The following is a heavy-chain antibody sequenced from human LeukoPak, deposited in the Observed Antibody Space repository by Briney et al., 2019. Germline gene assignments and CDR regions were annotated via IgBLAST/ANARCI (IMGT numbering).Heavy chain of an antibody. V-gene: IGHV4-59*01. J-gene: IGHJ4*02. Sequence: SETLPLTCTVSGGSISGNSWSWIRQPPGKGLEWIGYVYYSGSTKYNPSLKSRVTILVDTSKNQFSLGLSSVTAADTAVYYCASHLELAFDYWGQGILVTVSS. CDR3: ASHLELAFDY. CDR2: VYYSGST. D-gene: IGHD1-7*01. CDR1: GGSISGNS.